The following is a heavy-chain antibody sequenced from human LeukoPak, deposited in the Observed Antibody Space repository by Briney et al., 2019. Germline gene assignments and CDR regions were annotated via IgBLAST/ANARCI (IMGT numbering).Heavy chain of an antibody. V-gene: IGHV1-2*02. CDR1: GYTFTGYY. CDR2: INPNSGGT. Sequence: ASVKVSCKASGYTFTGYYMHWVRQAPGQGLEWMGWINPNSGGTNYAQKFQGRVTMTRDTSISTAYMEPSRLRSDDTAVYYCARGKTIFGVVPGWFDPWGQGTLVTVSS. CDR3: ARGKTIFGVVPGWFDP. J-gene: IGHJ5*02. D-gene: IGHD3-3*01.